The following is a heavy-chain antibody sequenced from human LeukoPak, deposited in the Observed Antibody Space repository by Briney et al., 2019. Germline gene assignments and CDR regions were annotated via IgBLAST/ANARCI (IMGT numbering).Heavy chain of an antibody. CDR1: GGSISSSSYY. J-gene: IGHJ4*02. CDR2: IYYSGST. Sequence: SETLSLTCTVSGGSISSSSYYWGWIRQPPGRGLEWIGNIYYSGSTYYNPSLKSRVTISVDTSKNQFSLKLSSVTAADTAVYYCASPGIVAAGTDRGFDYWGQGTLVTVSS. CDR3: ASPGIVAAGTDRGFDY. D-gene: IGHD6-13*01. V-gene: IGHV4-39*07.